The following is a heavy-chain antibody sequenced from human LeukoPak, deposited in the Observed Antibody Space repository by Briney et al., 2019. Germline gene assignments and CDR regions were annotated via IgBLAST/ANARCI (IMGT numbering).Heavy chain of an antibody. CDR3: ARDTITIFGVVIDY. CDR1: GGSISSYY. D-gene: IGHD3-3*01. CDR2: IYYSGST. Sequence: SETLSLTCTVSGGSISSYYWSWIRQPLGKGLEWIGYIYYSGSTNYNPSLKSRVTISVDTSKNQFSLKLSSVTAADTAVYYCARDTITIFGVVIDYWGQGTLVTVSS. V-gene: IGHV4-59*12. J-gene: IGHJ4*02.